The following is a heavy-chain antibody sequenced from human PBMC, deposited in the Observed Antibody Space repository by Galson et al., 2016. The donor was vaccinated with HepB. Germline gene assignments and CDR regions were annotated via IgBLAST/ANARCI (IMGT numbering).Heavy chain of an antibody. D-gene: IGHD1-26*01. J-gene: IGHJ4*02. CDR2: INPSGGST. CDR1: GYTFTKYY. Sequence: SVKVSCKASGYTFTKYYVKWVRQAPGQGLEWVGIINPSGGSTSYAQKFQARATITRDTSASTAYMELSSLRSEDTAVFYCATIAGATTYWGQGTLVTVSS. V-gene: IGHV1-46*01. CDR3: ATIAGATTY.